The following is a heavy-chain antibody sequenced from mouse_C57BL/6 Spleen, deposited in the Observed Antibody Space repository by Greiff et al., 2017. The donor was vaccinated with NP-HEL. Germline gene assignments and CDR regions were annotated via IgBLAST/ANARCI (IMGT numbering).Heavy chain of an antibody. CDR1: GYTFTSYW. D-gene: IGHD2-4*01. Sequence: VQLQQPGAELVKPGASVKMSCKASGYTFTSYWITWVKQRPGQGLEWIGDIYPGSGSTNYNEKFKSKATLTVDTSSSTAYMQLSSLTSEDSAVYYCARNYDYDGGTDYWGQGTTLTVSS. CDR2: IYPGSGST. CDR3: ARNYDYDGGTDY. V-gene: IGHV1-55*01. J-gene: IGHJ2*01.